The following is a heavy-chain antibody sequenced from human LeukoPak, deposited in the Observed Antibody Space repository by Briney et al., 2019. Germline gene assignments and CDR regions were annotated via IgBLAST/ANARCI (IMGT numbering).Heavy chain of an antibody. Sequence: SETLSLTCAVYGGSFSGYYWSWIRQPPGKGLEWIGEIYDSGSTNYNPSLKRRVTISVDTSKNQFSLKLSSVTAADTAVYYCARGQLTCSGGSCYSNHYYYYYYMDVWGKGTTVTVSS. D-gene: IGHD2-15*01. CDR1: GGSFSGYY. V-gene: IGHV4-34*01. CDR3: ARGQLTCSGGSCYSNHYYYYYYMDV. J-gene: IGHJ6*03. CDR2: IYDSGST.